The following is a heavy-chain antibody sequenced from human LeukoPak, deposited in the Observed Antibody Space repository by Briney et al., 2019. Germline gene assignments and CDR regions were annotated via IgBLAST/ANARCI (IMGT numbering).Heavy chain of an antibody. V-gene: IGHV3-23*01. D-gene: IGHD2-15*01. CDR2: MSSSGGNT. Sequence: GGSLRLSCAASGFTFSSYAMSWVRQAPGQGLAWVSAMSSSGGNTNYADSVHGRFTISRDNSKNTLYLPMHSLRADDTAVYYCAKGGIMVVPATPEAFDIWGQGTMVTVSS. CDR1: GFTFSSYA. J-gene: IGHJ3*02. CDR3: AKGGIMVVPATPEAFDI.